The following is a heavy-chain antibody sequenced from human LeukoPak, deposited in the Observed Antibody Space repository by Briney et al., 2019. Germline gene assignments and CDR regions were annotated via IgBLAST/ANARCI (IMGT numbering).Heavy chain of an antibody. Sequence: SETLSLTCTVSGASLRSSSYYWAWVRQPPGTGLEWIGTIYYSGTTTYNSSLKSRLTISVDTSKNKVSLKVSSVTAADTAMFYCARILADQNAFDIWGQGTMVTVSS. V-gene: IGHV4-39*01. CDR1: GASLRSSSYY. J-gene: IGHJ3*02. D-gene: IGHD2-8*02. CDR2: IYYSGTT. CDR3: ARILADQNAFDI.